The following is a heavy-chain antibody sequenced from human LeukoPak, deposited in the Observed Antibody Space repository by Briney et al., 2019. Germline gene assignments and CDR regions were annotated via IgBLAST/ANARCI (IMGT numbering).Heavy chain of an antibody. V-gene: IGHV3-9*01. D-gene: IGHD6-13*01. Sequence: PGRSLRLSCAASGFTFDDYAMHWVRQAPGKGLEWVSGISWNSGSIGYADSVKGRFTISRDNAKNSLYLQMNSLRAEDTAVYYCARDREAAGTGYFQHWGQGTLVTVSS. CDR3: ARDREAAGTGYFQH. J-gene: IGHJ1*01. CDR2: ISWNSGSI. CDR1: GFTFDDYA.